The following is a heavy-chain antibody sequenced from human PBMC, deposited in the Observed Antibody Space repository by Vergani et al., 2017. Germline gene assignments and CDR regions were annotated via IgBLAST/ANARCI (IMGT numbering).Heavy chain of an antibody. D-gene: IGHD3-3*01. V-gene: IGHV3-9*01. J-gene: IGHJ3*02. CDR3: AKDSGRWSGYYDAFDI. Sequence: EVQLVESGGGLVQPGRSLRLSCAASGFTFDDYAMHWVRQAPGKGLEWVSGISWNSGRIGYADSVKGRFTISRDNAKNSLYLQMNSLRAEDTALYYCAKDSGRWSGYYDAFDIWGQGTMVTVSS. CDR2: ISWNSGRI. CDR1: GFTFDDYA.